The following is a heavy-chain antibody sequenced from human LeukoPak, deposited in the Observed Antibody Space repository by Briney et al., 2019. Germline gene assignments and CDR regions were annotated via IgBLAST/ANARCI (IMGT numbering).Heavy chain of an antibody. CDR3: ARLGIDY. CDR2: IYHSGST. CDR1: GYSISSGYY. V-gene: IGHV4-38-2*01. Sequence: PSETLSLTCAVSGYSISSGYYWGWIRQPPGKGLEWIGSIYHSGSTYYNPSLKSRVTISVDMSKNQFSLKLGSVTAADTAVYYCARLGIDYWGQGTLVTVSS. D-gene: IGHD7-27*01. J-gene: IGHJ4*02.